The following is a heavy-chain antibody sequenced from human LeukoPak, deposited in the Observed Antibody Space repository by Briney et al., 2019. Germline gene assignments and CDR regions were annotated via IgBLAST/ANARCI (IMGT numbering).Heavy chain of an antibody. CDR3: ARDSAEYYGSGSYPY. Sequence: GGSLRLSCAGSGFTFSTYWMGWVRQAPGKGLEWVANINQDGSENHYVDSVKGRFTISRDNAKNSLYLQMNSLRAEDTAVYYCARDSAEYYGSGSYPYWGQGTLVTVSS. J-gene: IGHJ4*02. CDR2: INQDGSEN. V-gene: IGHV3-7*01. CDR1: GFTFSTYW. D-gene: IGHD3-10*01.